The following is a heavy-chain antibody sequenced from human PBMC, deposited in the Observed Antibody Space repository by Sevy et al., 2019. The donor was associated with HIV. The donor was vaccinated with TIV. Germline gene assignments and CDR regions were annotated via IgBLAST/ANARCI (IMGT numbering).Heavy chain of an antibody. D-gene: IGHD1-26*01. Sequence: GGSLRLSCAASGFTFSSYAMHWFRQAPGKGLEWVAIISYDGSNKYYADSVKGRFTISRDNSKNTLYLQMNSLRAEDTAVYYCARDPGGSYFDYWGQGTLVTVSS. V-gene: IGHV3-30-3*01. CDR3: ARDPGGSYFDY. CDR1: GFTFSSYA. J-gene: IGHJ4*02. CDR2: ISYDGSNK.